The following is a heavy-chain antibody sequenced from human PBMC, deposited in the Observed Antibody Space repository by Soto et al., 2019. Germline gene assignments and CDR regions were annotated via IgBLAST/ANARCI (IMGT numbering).Heavy chain of an antibody. J-gene: IGHJ3*02. CDR2: IYGAGTT. CDR1: GFTVSSNY. Sequence: EVQLVESGGGLIQPGGSLRLSCAASGFTVSSNYMSWVRQAPGKGLEWVSVIYGAGTTYYIDSVKGRFTISRDNSKNTLFLQMNSLRAEDTAVYYCARDLLDTFDIWGQGTMVTVSS. V-gene: IGHV3-53*01. CDR3: ARDLLDTFDI. D-gene: IGHD2-21*01.